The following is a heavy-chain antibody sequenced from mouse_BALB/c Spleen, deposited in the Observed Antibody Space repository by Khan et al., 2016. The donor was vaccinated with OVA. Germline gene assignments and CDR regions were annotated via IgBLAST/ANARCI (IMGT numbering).Heavy chain of an antibody. D-gene: IGHD2-4*01. Sequence: EVQLQQSGTVLARPGASVKMSCKASGYSFTSYWIHWAKQRPGQGLEWIGAIYPGISDTRYNQKFKGKAKLTAVTSASTAYMELSSLTNEDSAVFYCTRSDDSYYFDYWGQGTTLTVSS. CDR2: IYPGISDT. CDR1: GYSFTSYW. J-gene: IGHJ2*01. CDR3: TRSDDSYYFDY. V-gene: IGHV1-5*01.